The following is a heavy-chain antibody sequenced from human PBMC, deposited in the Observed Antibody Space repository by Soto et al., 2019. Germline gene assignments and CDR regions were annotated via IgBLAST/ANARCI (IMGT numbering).Heavy chain of an antibody. D-gene: IGHD5-18*01. J-gene: IGHJ5*02. CDR1: GYTFTSYG. Sequence: ASVKVSCKASGYTFTSYGISWVRQAPGQGLEWMGWINPNSGGTNYAQKFQGWVTMTRDTSISTAYMELSRLRSDDTAVYYCARGRIQSFNWFDPWGQGTLVTVSS. CDR3: ARGRIQSFNWFDP. V-gene: IGHV1-2*04. CDR2: INPNSGGT.